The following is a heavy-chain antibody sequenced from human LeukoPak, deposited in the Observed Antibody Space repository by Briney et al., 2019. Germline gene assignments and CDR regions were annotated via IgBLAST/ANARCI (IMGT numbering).Heavy chain of an antibody. D-gene: IGHD3-16*02. Sequence: SETLSLTCTASGGSISSYYWSWIRQPPGKGLEWIGYIYYSGSTNYNPSLKSRVTISVDTSKNQFSLKLSSVTAADTAVYYCARGNDYVWGSYRTWGQGTLVTVSS. CDR1: GGSISSYY. J-gene: IGHJ5*02. V-gene: IGHV4-59*01. CDR3: ARGNDYVWGSYRT. CDR2: IYYSGST.